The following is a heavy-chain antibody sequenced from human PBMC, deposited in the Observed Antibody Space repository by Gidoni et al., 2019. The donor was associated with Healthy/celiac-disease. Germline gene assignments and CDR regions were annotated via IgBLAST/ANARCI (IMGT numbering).Heavy chain of an antibody. CDR3: ARDGMGLLWFGGADACWFDP. CDR1: GYTVTGYY. D-gene: IGHD3-10*01. Sequence: QVQLVQSGAEVKKPGASVKVSCKASGYTVTGYYMHWVRQATGQGLELMGWINPNSGGTTYAQKFQGRVTMTRDTSISTAYMELSRLRSDDTAVYYCARDGMGLLWFGGADACWFDPWGQGTLVTVSS. CDR2: INPNSGGT. V-gene: IGHV1-2*02. J-gene: IGHJ5*02.